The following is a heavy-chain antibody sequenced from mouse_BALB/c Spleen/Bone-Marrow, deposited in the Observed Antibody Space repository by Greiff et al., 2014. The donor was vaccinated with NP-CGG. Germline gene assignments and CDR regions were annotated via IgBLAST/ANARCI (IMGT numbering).Heavy chain of an antibody. CDR3: SEITTAAYYVMDY. CDR1: GFNIKDTY. D-gene: IGHD1-2*01. Sequence: VQLQQSGAELVKLGASVKLSCTASGFNIKDTYIHWVKQRPEQGLEWIGRIDPANGNTKYDPKFQGKATITADTSSNTAYLQLSSLTSEDTAVYYCSEITTAAYYVMDYWGQGTSVTVSS. V-gene: IGHV14-3*02. J-gene: IGHJ4*01. CDR2: IDPANGNT.